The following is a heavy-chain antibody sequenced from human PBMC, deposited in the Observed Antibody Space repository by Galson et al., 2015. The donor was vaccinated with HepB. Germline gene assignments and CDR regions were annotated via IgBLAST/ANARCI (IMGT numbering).Heavy chain of an antibody. CDR3: ATATRKRGYSSKGRFDY. CDR1: GFTFSSYA. V-gene: IGHV3-23*01. Sequence: SLRLSCAASGFTFSSYAMSWVRQAPGKGLEWVSAISGSGGSTYYADSVKGRFTISRDNSKNTLYLQMNSLRAEDTAVYYCATATRKRGYSSKGRFDYWGQGTLVTVSS. J-gene: IGHJ4*02. CDR2: ISGSGGST. D-gene: IGHD5-18*01.